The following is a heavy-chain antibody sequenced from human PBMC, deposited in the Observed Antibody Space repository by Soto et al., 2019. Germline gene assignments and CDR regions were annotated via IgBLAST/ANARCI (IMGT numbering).Heavy chain of an antibody. Sequence: SETLSLTCTVSGGSISSYYWSWIRQPPGKGLEWIGYIYYSGSTNYNPSLKSRVTISVDTSKNQFSLKLSSVTAADTAVYYCARLGAYCSGGSCYKKGSNWFDPWGQGTLVTVSS. CDR2: IYYSGST. V-gene: IGHV4-59*08. CDR1: GGSISSYY. J-gene: IGHJ5*02. CDR3: ARLGAYCSGGSCYKKGSNWFDP. D-gene: IGHD2-15*01.